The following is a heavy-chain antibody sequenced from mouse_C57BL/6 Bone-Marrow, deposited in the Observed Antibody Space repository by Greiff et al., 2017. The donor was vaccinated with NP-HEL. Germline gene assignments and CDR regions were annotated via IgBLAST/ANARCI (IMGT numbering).Heavy chain of an antibody. V-gene: IGHV1-19*01. D-gene: IGHD1-1*01. Sequence: EVQLQQSGPVLVKPGASVKMSCKASGYTFTDYYMNWVKQSHGKSLEWIGVINPYNGGTSYNQKFKGKATVTVDKSSSTAYMELNSLTSEDSAVYYCARSLTTVVVHYFDYWGQGTTLTVSS. CDR3: ARSLTTVVVHYFDY. J-gene: IGHJ2*01. CDR1: GYTFTDYY. CDR2: INPYNGGT.